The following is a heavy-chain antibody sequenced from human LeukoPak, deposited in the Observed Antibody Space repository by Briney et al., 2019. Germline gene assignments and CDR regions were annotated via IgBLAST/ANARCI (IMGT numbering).Heavy chain of an antibody. D-gene: IGHD6-13*01. V-gene: IGHV3-30-3*01. CDR3: ARDPRTSSSSRNYFDS. CDR1: GFTFSNYA. J-gene: IGHJ4*02. CDR2: ISTDGTNK. Sequence: PGGSLRLSCAASGFTFSNYAMHWVRQAPGKGLEWVAVISTDGTNKFYAGSVRGRCTISRGNSKNTLSLQMDSLRAEDTAVYYCARDPRTSSSSRNYFDSWGQGTLVTVSS.